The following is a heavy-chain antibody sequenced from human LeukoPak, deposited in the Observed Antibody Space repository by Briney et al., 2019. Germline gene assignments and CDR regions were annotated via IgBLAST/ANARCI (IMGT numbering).Heavy chain of an antibody. CDR1: GFTFSSYA. J-gene: IGHJ5*02. CDR3: AKGLDYGDYYNWFDP. V-gene: IGHV3-30-3*01. Sequence: GGSLRLSCAASGFTFSSYAMHWVRQAPGQGLEWVAVISYDGSNKYYADSVKGRFTISRDNSKNTLYLQMNSLRAEDTAVYYCAKGLDYGDYYNWFDPWGQGTLVTVSS. CDR2: ISYDGSNK. D-gene: IGHD4-17*01.